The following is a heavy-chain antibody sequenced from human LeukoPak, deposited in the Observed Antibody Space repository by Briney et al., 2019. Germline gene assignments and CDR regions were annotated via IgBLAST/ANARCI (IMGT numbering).Heavy chain of an antibody. Sequence: SETLSLTCAVYGGSFSGYYWSWIRQPPGKGLEWIGEINHSGSTNYNPSLKSRVTISVDTSKNQFSLKLSSVTAADTAVYYCARGYAGYYDSSGYYGGVYFDYWGQGTLVTVSS. V-gene: IGHV4-34*01. CDR1: GGSFSGYY. CDR2: INHSGST. CDR3: ARGYAGYYDSSGYYGGVYFDY. J-gene: IGHJ4*02. D-gene: IGHD3-22*01.